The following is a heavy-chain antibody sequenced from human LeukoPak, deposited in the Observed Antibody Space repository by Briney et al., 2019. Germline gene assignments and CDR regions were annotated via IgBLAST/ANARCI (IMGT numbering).Heavy chain of an antibody. V-gene: IGHV1-2*02. Sequence: ASVKVSCKASGYTFSGTGWCLYWLRQAPGQGLECMGWIYPNNGATAYAQKFQGRVAMTRDTSISTAYMELRRLRPDDTAVYYCARDGPAQMVEFGYWGQGTLVTVSS. J-gene: IGHJ4*02. CDR3: ARDGPAQMVEFGY. D-gene: IGHD3-10*01. CDR2: IYPNNGAT. CDR1: GYTFSGTGWC.